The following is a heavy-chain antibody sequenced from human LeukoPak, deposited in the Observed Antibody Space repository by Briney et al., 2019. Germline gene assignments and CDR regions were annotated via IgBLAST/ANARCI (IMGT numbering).Heavy chain of an antibody. D-gene: IGHD2-15*01. CDR2: FYLTGST. V-gene: IGHV4-4*09. CDR3: ARTGAAGIGGTEWYFDL. J-gene: IGHJ2*01. CDR1: GGSIRRFS. Sequence: SETLSLTCTVSGGSIRRFSWSWIRQPPGRGLEWVGNFYLTGSTDYNSSPKSRVTLSVDTSRNQFSLKLTSVTAADTAVYYCARTGAAGIGGTEWYFDLWGRGTLDSVTS.